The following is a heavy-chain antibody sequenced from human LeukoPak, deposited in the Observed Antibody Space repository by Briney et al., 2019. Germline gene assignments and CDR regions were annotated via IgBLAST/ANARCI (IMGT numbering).Heavy chain of an antibody. D-gene: IGHD2-2*01. CDR3: ASTPPDIVVVPAAMRLSGAFDI. CDR1: GFTVSSNY. CDR2: IYSGGST. J-gene: IGHJ3*02. V-gene: IGHV3-53*01. Sequence: GGSLRLSCAASGFTVSSNYMSWVRQAPGKGLEWVSVIYSGGSTYYAASVKGRFTISRDNSKNTLYLQMNSLRAEDTAVYYCASTPPDIVVVPAAMRLSGAFDIWGQGTMVTVSS.